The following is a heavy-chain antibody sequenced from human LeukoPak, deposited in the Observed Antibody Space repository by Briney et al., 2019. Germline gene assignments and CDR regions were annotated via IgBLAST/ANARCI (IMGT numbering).Heavy chain of an antibody. V-gene: IGHV3-33*01. CDR2: IWYDGSNK. CDR3: ARDSRDNYDSSDYYTN. Sequence: GGSLRLSCAASGFTFSSYGMHWVRQAPGKRLEWVAVIWYDGSNKYYADSVKGRFTISRDNSKNTLYLQMNSLRAEDTAVYYCARDSRDNYDSSDYYTNWGQGTLVTVSS. D-gene: IGHD3-22*01. CDR1: GFTFSSYG. J-gene: IGHJ4*02.